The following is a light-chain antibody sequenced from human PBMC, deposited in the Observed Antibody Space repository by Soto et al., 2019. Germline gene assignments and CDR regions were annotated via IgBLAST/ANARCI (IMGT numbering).Light chain of an antibody. CDR1: QSISGN. V-gene: IGKV3-15*01. CDR2: AAS. CDR3: QQYNSWTLIS. J-gene: IGKJ5*01. Sequence: ELMMTQSLATLSVSPGERATLSCRASQSISGNIAWYQQKPGQAPRLLIYAASIRASGIPARFSGTGFGREFTLSISSLQSEDSAVYYCQQYNSWTLISFGQGTRLEIK.